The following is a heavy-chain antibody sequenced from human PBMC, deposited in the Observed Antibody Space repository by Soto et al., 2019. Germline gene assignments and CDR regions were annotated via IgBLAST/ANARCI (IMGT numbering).Heavy chain of an antibody. D-gene: IGHD4-17*01. V-gene: IGHV2-5*02. CDR1: GFSLTTSAVG. Sequence: SGPTLVNPTQTLTLTCTFSGFSLTTSAVGVGWIRQPPGKALEWLALIYWDDDKRYNPSLKSRLTITKDTSKNQVVLTMTNMDPVDTATYYCAHLTTGGFYFDYWGQGTLVTVSS. CDR3: AHLTTGGFYFDY. CDR2: IYWDDDK. J-gene: IGHJ4*02.